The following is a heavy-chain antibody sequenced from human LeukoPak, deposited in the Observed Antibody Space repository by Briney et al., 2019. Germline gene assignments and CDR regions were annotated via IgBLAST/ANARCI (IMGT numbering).Heavy chain of an antibody. CDR2: MNPNSGNT. V-gene: IGHV1-8*01. Sequence: GASVKVPCKTSGYTFTSYDINWGRQATGQGLEWMGWMNPNSGNTGYAQKFQGRVTITRNTSITTAYMELSSLRSEDTAVYYCARGHKWSGSYYYFDYWGQGTLVTVSS. J-gene: IGHJ4*02. CDR1: GYTFTSYD. D-gene: IGHD1-26*01. CDR3: ARGHKWSGSYYYFDY.